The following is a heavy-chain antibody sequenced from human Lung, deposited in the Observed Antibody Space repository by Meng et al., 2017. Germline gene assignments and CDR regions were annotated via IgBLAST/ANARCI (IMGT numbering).Heavy chain of an antibody. CDR2: INHSGST. Sequence: QVQLQKWGAGLLKPSETLSLTCVVSGGSFSDYYWSWIRQPPGKGLEWIGEINHSGSTNYNPSLESRATISEDTSQNNLSLKLSSVTAADSAVYYCARGPTTMAHDFDYWGQGTLVTVSS. CDR3: ARGPTTMAHDFDY. CDR1: GGSFSDYY. J-gene: IGHJ4*02. D-gene: IGHD4-11*01. V-gene: IGHV4-34*01.